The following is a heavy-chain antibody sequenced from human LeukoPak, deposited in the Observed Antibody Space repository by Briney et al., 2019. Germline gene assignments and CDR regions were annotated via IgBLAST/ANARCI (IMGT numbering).Heavy chain of an antibody. Sequence: TSETLSLTCTVSGGSISSYYWSWIRQPPGKGLEWIGYIYYSGSTNYNPSLKSRVTISVDTSKNQFSLKLSSVTAADTAVYYCARGRYYYGSGSAFDIWGQGTMVTVSS. CDR1: GGSISSYY. V-gene: IGHV4-59*01. J-gene: IGHJ3*02. D-gene: IGHD3-10*01. CDR2: IYYSGST. CDR3: ARGRYYYGSGSAFDI.